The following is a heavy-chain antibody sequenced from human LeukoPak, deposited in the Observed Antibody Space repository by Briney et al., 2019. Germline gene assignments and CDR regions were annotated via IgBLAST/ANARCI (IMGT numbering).Heavy chain of an antibody. Sequence: PGGSLRLSCAASGFTFRNYGMHYVRQAPGKGLEWVAVIWDAGNNQFYADSARGRFTISRDNSKNMLWLQMNSLRVEDTALYYCVRERGPFNAFDIWGRGSMITVSS. CDR2: IWDAGNNQ. CDR3: VRERGPFNAFDI. D-gene: IGHD6-25*01. J-gene: IGHJ3*02. CDR1: GFTFRNYG. V-gene: IGHV3-33*01.